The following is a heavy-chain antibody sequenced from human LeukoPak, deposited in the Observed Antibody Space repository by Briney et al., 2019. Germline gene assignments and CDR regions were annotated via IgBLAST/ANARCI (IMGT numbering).Heavy chain of an antibody. J-gene: IGHJ4*02. Sequence: GGSLRLSCAASGFTFSSYSMNWVRQAPGKGLEWVSSISSSSSYIYYADSVKGRFTISRDNAKNSLYLQMNSLRAEDTAVYYCARATYSSGWAVDYWGQGTLVTVSS. CDR3: ARATYSSGWAVDY. CDR1: GFTFSSYS. V-gene: IGHV3-21*01. CDR2: ISSSSSYI. D-gene: IGHD6-19*01.